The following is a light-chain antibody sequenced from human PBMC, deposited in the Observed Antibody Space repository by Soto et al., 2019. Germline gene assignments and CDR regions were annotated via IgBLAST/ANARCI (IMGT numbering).Light chain of an antibody. Sequence: EIVLTQSPATLSLSPGERATLSCRASQSVSSYLAWYQQKPGQPPRLLIYDASNRATGIPARFSGSGSGTDSPLTISSLEPEDFAVYYCQHRSNWPSFGPGTKVDIK. CDR2: DAS. V-gene: IGKV3-11*01. CDR3: QHRSNWPS. CDR1: QSVSSY. J-gene: IGKJ3*01.